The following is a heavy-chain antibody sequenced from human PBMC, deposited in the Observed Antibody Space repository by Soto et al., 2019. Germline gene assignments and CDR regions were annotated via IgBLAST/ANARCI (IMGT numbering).Heavy chain of an antibody. J-gene: IGHJ6*02. CDR3: ERTESGYSYGFADV. D-gene: IGHD5-18*01. CDR1: GYIFTDHC. CDR2: IYPGDSGT. Sequence: GESLKISCKGSGYIFTDHCIVWVRQMAGKGLEWMGIIYPGDSGTRYSPSFQGQVTISADKSISTAYLQWSSLKASDTAMYYCERTESGYSYGFADVWGQGTTVTVSS. V-gene: IGHV5-51*01.